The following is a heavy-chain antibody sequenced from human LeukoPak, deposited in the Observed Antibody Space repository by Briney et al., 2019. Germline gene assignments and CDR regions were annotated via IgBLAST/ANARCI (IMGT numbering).Heavy chain of an antibody. CDR1: GFTFSRYW. D-gene: IGHD2-15*01. CDR2: INEDGSEK. CDR3: ARWGPHCSGLNRYKFYYGMDV. V-gene: IGHV3-7*05. J-gene: IGHJ6*02. Sequence: PGGSLRLSCAVSGFTFSRYWMTWVRQAPGKGLEWVANINEDGSEKYYMDSLKGRFTMSRDNGKNSMYLQMNSLRVDDTAVYYCARWGPHCSGLNRYKFYYGMDVWGQGTTVTVSS.